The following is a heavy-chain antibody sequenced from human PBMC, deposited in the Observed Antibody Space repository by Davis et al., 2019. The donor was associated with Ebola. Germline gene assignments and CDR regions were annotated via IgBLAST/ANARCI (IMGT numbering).Heavy chain of an antibody. V-gene: IGHV1-69*04. CDR1: GYTFNSYV. J-gene: IGHJ4*02. Sequence: AASVKVSCKASGYTFNSYVISWVRQAPGQGLEWMGRIIPILGIANYAQKFQGRVTITADKSTSTAYMELSSLRSEDTAVYYCATFVGTSSDYWGQGTLVTVSS. D-gene: IGHD1-1*01. CDR3: ATFVGTSSDY. CDR2: IIPILGIA.